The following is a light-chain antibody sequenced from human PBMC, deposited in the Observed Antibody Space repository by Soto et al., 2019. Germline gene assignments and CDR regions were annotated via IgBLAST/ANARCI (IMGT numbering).Light chain of an antibody. V-gene: IGLV2-14*01. CDR1: SSDVGAYKY. Sequence: QSVLTQPASVSGSPGQSITISCTGTSSDVGAYKYVSWYQQHPGKAPRLIIYEVSNRPSGVSERFSGSKSGNTASLTIYGLQAEDEADYYCTAHRNSNSYVVGRVTKV. J-gene: IGLJ1*01. CDR2: EVS. CDR3: TAHRNSNSYV.